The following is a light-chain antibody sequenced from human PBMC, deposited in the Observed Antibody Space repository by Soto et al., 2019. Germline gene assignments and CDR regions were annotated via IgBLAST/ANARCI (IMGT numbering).Light chain of an antibody. CDR2: EVS. CDR3: MQNIDLPPT. V-gene: IGKV2D-29*01. J-gene: IGKJ2*01. Sequence: DIVMTQIPISLSVTPGRAASISCKSSQTARHSDGRTYLYWYRQKPGQPPHLLINEVSNRFSGVPERFSGGGSGTDFTLNISRVEADDVGVYYCMQNIDLPPTFVQGTKLEIK. CDR1: QTARHSDGRTY.